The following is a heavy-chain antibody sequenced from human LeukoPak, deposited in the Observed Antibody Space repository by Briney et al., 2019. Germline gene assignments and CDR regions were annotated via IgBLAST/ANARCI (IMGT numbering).Heavy chain of an antibody. J-gene: IGHJ4*02. CDR2: INPSGGST. Sequence: GASVTVSCTASGYTFTSYYMHWVRQAPGQGLEWMGIINPSGGSTSYAQKFQGRVTMTRDTSTSTVYMELSSLRSEDTAVYYCARKAAMVPSLDYWGQGTLVTVPS. D-gene: IGHD5-18*01. CDR3: ARKAAMVPSLDY. V-gene: IGHV1-46*01. CDR1: GYTFTSYY.